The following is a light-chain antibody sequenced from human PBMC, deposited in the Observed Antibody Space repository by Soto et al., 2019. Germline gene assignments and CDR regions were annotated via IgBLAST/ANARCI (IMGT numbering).Light chain of an antibody. J-gene: IGLJ2*01. CDR1: SRDVGSYNY. CDR3: CSYAGNKIVV. Sequence: QSALTQPRSVSGSPGQSLTISCTGASRDVGSYNYVSWYQQYPGKAPKVLIYDVNQRPSGVPDRFSGSKSGNTASLSISGLQAADEADSSCCSYAGNKIVVCGGGTKLTVL. CDR2: DVN. V-gene: IGLV2-11*01.